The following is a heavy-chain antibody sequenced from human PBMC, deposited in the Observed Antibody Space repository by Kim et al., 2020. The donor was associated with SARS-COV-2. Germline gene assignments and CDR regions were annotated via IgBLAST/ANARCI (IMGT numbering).Heavy chain of an antibody. V-gene: IGHV1-2*06. CDR1: GYTFSAYY. D-gene: IGHD6-6*01. J-gene: IGHJ6*02. CDR2: VNSNTGDT. CDR3: ARVSRLMDFYGVDV. Sequence: ASVKFSCKASGYTFSAYYIEWVRQAPGQGLEWMGRVNSNTGDTNYAQKFQGRVTMTWDTSISTAYMDLSKLTSDDSAVYFCARVSRLMDFYGVDVWGQGTTVTVSS.